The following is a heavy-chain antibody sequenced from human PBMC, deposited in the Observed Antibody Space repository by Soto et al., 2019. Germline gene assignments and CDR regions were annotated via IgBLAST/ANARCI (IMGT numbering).Heavy chain of an antibody. CDR2: VYYSGNT. D-gene: IGHD4-17*01. J-gene: IGHJ1*01. CDR3: TRHKSSDYVQGYFQY. CDR1: DGSINRRSYY. V-gene: IGHV4-39*01. Sequence: SETLSLTCSVSDGSINRRSYYWGWIRQSPGKGLEWIGSVYYSGNTYYNPSLKSRVTISVDTSKTHFSPKLTSVAVADTAIYYCTRHKSSDYVQGYFQYWSQGTLVTVSS.